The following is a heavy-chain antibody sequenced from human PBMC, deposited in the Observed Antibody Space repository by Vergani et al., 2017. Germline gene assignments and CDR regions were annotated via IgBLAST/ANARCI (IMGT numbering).Heavy chain of an antibody. V-gene: IGHV1-2*02. CDR3: AKGSVTMVRGVTSSFDY. Sequence: QVQLVQSGAEVKKPGASVKVSCKASGYTFTGYYMHWVRQAPGQGLEWMGWINPNSGGTNYAQKFQGRVTMTRDTSISTAYMELSRLRSDDTAVYYCAKGSVTMVRGVTSSFDYWGQGTLVTVSS. CDR1: GYTFTGYY. D-gene: IGHD3-10*01. CDR2: INPNSGGT. J-gene: IGHJ4*02.